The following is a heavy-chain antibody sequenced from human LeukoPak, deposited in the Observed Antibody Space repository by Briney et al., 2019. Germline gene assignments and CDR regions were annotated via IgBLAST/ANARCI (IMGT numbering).Heavy chain of an antibody. V-gene: IGHV4-59*01. CDR3: ARGGYSSGWLYFDY. J-gene: IGHJ4*02. D-gene: IGHD6-19*01. CDR1: GGSISSYY. CDR2: IYYSGST. Sequence: PSETLSLTCTVSGGSISSYYWSWIRQPPGKGLEWIGYIYYSGSTNYNPSLKSRVTISVDTSKNQFFLKLSSVTAADTAVYYCARGGYSSGWLYFDYWGQGTLVTVSS.